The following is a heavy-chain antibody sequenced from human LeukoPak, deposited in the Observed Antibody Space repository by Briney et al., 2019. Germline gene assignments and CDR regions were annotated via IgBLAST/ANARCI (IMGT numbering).Heavy chain of an antibody. Sequence: PSETLSLTCAVYGGSFSGYYLSWIRQPPGKGLEWIGEINHSGSTNYNPSLKSRVTISVDTLKNQFSLKLSSVTAADTAVYYCARRPITSGGVNFDYWGQGTLVTVSS. J-gene: IGHJ4*02. CDR3: ARRPITSGGVNFDY. V-gene: IGHV4-34*01. CDR2: INHSGST. D-gene: IGHD3-16*01. CDR1: GGSFSGYY.